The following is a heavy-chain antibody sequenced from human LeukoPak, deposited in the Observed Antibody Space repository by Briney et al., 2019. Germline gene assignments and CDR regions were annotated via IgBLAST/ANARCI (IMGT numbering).Heavy chain of an antibody. V-gene: IGHV4-39*01. J-gene: IGHJ2*01. Sequence: SETLSLTCTVSGGSISSNSDYWGWIRQPPGKGLEWIGTIYHSGSTYYKPSLKSRVTISVDTSKNQFSLKVNSVTAADTAVYYCARRHRPYYYGSGSYWYFDLWGRGTLVTVSS. CDR3: ARRHRPYYYGSGSYWYFDL. CDR2: IYHSGST. CDR1: GGSISSNSDY. D-gene: IGHD3-10*01.